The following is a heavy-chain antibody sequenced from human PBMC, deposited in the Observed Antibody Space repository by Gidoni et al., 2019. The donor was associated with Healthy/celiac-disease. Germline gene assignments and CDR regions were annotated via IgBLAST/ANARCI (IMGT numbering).Heavy chain of an antibody. CDR2: IYYSGST. CDR3: ARDRAALYSSGWRSLYY. V-gene: IGHV4-59*01. D-gene: IGHD6-19*01. Sequence: QVQLQEAGPGLVKPSETLTLTCTVAGGSISSDYWSWIRQPPGKGLEWIGYIYYSGSTNYNPSLKRRVTISVDTSKNPFSLKLRSVTAADTAVYSCARDRAALYSSGWRSLYYWGQGTLVTVSS. CDR1: GGSISSDY. J-gene: IGHJ4*02.